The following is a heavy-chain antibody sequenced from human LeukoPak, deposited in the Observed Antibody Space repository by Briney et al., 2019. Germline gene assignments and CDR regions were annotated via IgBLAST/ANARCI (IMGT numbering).Heavy chain of an antibody. CDR3: AREVWELELHD. CDR1: GGSISSGSYY. CDR2: IYTSGST. V-gene: IGHV4-61*02. D-gene: IGHD1-7*01. Sequence: PSQTLSLTCTVSGGSISSGSYYWSWIRQPAGKGLEWIGRIYTSGSTNYNPSLKSRVTISVDTSKNQFSLKLSSVTAADTAVYYCAREVWELELHDWGQGTLVTVSS. J-gene: IGHJ4*02.